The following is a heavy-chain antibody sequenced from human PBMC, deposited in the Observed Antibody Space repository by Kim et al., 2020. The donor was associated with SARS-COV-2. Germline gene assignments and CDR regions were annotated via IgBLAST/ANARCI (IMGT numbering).Heavy chain of an antibody. CDR3: ASNLFSITIFGVVTRYFDY. J-gene: IGHJ4*02. CDR1: GGSISSSSYY. CDR2: IYYSGST. D-gene: IGHD3-3*01. Sequence: SETLSLTCTVSGGSISSSSYYWGWIRQPPGKGLEWIGSIYYSGSTYYNPSLKSRVTISVDTSKNQFSLKLSSVTAADTAVYYCASNLFSITIFGVVTRYFDYWGQGTLGTVSS. V-gene: IGHV4-39*01.